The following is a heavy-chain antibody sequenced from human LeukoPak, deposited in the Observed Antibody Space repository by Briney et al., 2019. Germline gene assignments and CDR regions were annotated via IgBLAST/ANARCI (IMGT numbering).Heavy chain of an antibody. CDR2: ISKDESNK. CDR1: GFSFSTFG. CDR3: AKSFWPPGKAAFDI. V-gene: IGHV3-30*19. D-gene: IGHD3-3*01. Sequence: GGSLRISCAASGFSFSTFGMHWVRQTPGKGLEWVSHISKDESNKYYADSVKGRFTISRDNSKNTLYLQMNSLRAEDTAVYYCAKSFWPPGKAAFDIWGQGTMVTVSS. J-gene: IGHJ3*02.